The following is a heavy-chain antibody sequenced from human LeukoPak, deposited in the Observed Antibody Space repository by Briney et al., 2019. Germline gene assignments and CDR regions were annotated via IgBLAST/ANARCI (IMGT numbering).Heavy chain of an antibody. Sequence: GGSLRLSCAASGFTFSSYSMNWVRQAPGKGLEWVSYISSSSSTIYYADSVKGRFTISRDNAKNSLYLQMNSLRDEDTAVYYCARVGRNEGGYNGLAFDYWGQGTLVTVSS. J-gene: IGHJ4*02. CDR3: ARVGRNEGGYNGLAFDY. D-gene: IGHD5-24*01. CDR1: GFTFSSYS. CDR2: ISSSSSTI. V-gene: IGHV3-48*02.